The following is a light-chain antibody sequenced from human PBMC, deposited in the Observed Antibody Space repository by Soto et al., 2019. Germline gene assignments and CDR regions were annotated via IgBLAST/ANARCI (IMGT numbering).Light chain of an antibody. Sequence: EIVMTQSPATLSVSPGERATLSCRASQNIMTSIAWYQQKLGQAPRLLISGASTRATGVPARFSGSGSGTDFTLTISSLQSEDFAVYYCQQYYIWLPLTFGGGTKVDIK. J-gene: IGKJ4*01. CDR3: QQYYIWLPLT. CDR2: GAS. CDR1: QNIMTS. V-gene: IGKV3-15*01.